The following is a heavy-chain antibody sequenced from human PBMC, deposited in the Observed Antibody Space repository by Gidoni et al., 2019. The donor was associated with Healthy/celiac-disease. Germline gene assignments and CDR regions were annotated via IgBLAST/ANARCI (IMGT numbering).Heavy chain of an antibody. V-gene: IGHV4-31*03. Sequence: QVQLQESGPGLVKPSQTLSLTSTVSGGSISSGGYYWSWIRQHPGKGLEWIGYIYYSGSTYYNPSLKSRVTISVDTSKNQFSLKLSSVTAADTAVYYCARDRYRYSSSLFAFDIWGQGTMVTVSS. CDR3: ARDRYRYSSSLFAFDI. J-gene: IGHJ3*02. CDR2: IYYSGST. D-gene: IGHD6-13*01. CDR1: GGSISSGGYY.